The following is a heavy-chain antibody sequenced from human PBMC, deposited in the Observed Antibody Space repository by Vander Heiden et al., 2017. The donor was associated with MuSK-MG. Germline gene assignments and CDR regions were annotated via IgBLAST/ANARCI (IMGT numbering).Heavy chain of an antibody. D-gene: IGHD3-22*01. CDR2: IRSKAYGGTT. V-gene: IGHV3-49*04. CDR1: GFTFGDYA. J-gene: IGHJ4*01. CDR3: TRSIDDYDSSGYYFDY. Sequence: EVQLVESGGGLVQPGRSLRLSCTASGFTFGDYAMSWVRQAPGKGLEWVGFIRSKAYGGTTEYAASVKGRFTISRDDSKSIADLKMNSLNTEETAVYYCTRSIDDYDSSGYYFDYWGHGTMVTVYS.